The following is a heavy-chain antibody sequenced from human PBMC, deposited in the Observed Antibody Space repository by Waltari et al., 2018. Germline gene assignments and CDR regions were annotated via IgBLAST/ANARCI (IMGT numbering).Heavy chain of an antibody. CDR3: ARGPRDYYDSSGYYPGYYFDY. CDR1: GFTFSSYG. V-gene: IGHV3-33*01. D-gene: IGHD3-22*01. Sequence: QVQLVESGGGVVQPGRSLRLSCAASGFTFSSYGMHWVRQAPGKGLEWVAVIWYDGSNKYYADSGKGRFTISRDNSKNTLYLQMNSLRAEDTAVYYCARGPRDYYDSSGYYPGYYFDYWGQGTLVTVSS. CDR2: IWYDGSNK. J-gene: IGHJ4*02.